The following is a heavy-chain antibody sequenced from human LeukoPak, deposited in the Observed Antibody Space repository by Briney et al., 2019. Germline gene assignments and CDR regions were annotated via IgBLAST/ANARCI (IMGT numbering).Heavy chain of an antibody. CDR3: ARHKGDGQWLVTFAFDY. CDR2: INHSGST. D-gene: IGHD6-19*01. J-gene: IGHJ4*02. Sequence: PSETLSLTCAVYGGSFSGYYWSWIRQPPGKGLEWIGEINHSGSTNYNPSLKSRVTISVDTSKNQFSLKLSSVTAADTAVYYCARHKGDGQWLVTFAFDYWGQGTLVTVSS. CDR1: GGSFSGYY. V-gene: IGHV4-34*01.